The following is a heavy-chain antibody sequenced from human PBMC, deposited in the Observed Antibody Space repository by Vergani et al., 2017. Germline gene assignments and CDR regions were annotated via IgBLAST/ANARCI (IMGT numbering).Heavy chain of an antibody. CDR2: IIPIFGTA. D-gene: IGHD3-10*01. CDR3: ARVKSEWFGELLYNWFDP. V-gene: IGHV1-69*01. J-gene: IGHJ5*02. Sequence: QVQLVQSGAEVKKPGASVKVSCKASGGTFSSYAISWVRQAPGQGLEWMGGIIPIFGTANYAQKFQGRVTITADESTSTAYMELSSLRSEDTAVYYCARVKSEWFGELLYNWFDPWGQGTLVTVSS. CDR1: GGTFSSYA.